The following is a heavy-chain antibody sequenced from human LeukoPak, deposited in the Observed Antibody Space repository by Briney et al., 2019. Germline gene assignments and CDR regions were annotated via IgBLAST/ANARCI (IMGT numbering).Heavy chain of an antibody. CDR3: AGGLVTSGQYYYYYGMDV. D-gene: IGHD3-10*01. J-gene: IGHJ6*04. V-gene: IGHV3-33*03. Sequence: PGGSLRLSCAASGFTFSSYGMHWVRQAPGKGLEWVAVIWYDGSNKYYADSVKGRFTISRDNAKNSLYLQMNSLRAEDTAVYYCAGGLVTSGQYYYYYGMDVWGKGTTVTVSS. CDR1: GFTFSSYG. CDR2: IWYDGSNK.